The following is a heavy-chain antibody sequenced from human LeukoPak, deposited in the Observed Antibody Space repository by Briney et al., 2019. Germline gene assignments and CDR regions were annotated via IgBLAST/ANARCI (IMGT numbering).Heavy chain of an antibody. CDR3: ARPGDYDISGYPGL. V-gene: IGHV3-48*02. J-gene: IGHJ4*02. D-gene: IGHD3-22*01. Sequence: PWGSLRLSCAASGFTFSSYSMNWVRQAPGKGLEWVSYISSSSSTMYYADSVKGRFTISRDNAKNSLYLQMNSLRDEDTAVYYCARPGDYDISGYPGLWGQETLVTVSS. CDR1: GFTFSSYS. CDR2: ISSSSSTM.